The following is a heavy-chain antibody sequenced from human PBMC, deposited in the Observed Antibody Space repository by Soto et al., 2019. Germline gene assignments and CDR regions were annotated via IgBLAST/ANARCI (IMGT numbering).Heavy chain of an antibody. CDR1: GGSFSGYY. CDR2: INHSGST. Sequence: SETLSLTCAVYGGSFSGYYWSWIRQPPGKGLEWIGEINHSGSTNYNPSLKSRVTISVDTSKNQFSLKLSSVTAADTAVYYCAGTGGDYESHQWGNFDYWGQGTLVTVSS. D-gene: IGHD4-17*01. V-gene: IGHV4-34*01. J-gene: IGHJ4*02. CDR3: AGTGGDYESHQWGNFDY.